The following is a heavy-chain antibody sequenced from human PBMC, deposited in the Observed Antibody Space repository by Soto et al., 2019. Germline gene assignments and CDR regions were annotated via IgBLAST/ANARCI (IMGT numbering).Heavy chain of an antibody. CDR2: IKQDGTEK. CDR3: ARVIVVVTPI. D-gene: IGHD3-22*01. CDR1: GFTFSRYW. Sequence: GGSLRLSCAASGFTFSRYWMNWVRQAPGKGPEWVANIKQDGTEKYYVESVKGRFTISRDNAKNSLSLQMDSLSPEDTAVYYCARVIVVVTPIWGQGTLVTVSS. J-gene: IGHJ4*02. V-gene: IGHV3-7*02.